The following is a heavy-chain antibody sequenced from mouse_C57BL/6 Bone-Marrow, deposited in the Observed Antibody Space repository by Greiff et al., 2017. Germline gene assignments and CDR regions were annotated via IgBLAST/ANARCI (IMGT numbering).Heavy chain of an antibody. V-gene: IGHV1-69*01. J-gene: IGHJ4*01. CDR2: IDPSDSYT. Sequence: QVQLQQPGAELVMPGASVKLSCKASGYTFTSYWMHWVKQRPGQGLEWIGEIDPSDSYTNYNQKFKGKSTLTVDKSSSTSYMQLSSLTSEDSAVYYCARSYRGDYWGQGTSVTVSS. CDR1: GYTFTSYW. CDR3: ARSYRGDY. D-gene: IGHD2-12*01.